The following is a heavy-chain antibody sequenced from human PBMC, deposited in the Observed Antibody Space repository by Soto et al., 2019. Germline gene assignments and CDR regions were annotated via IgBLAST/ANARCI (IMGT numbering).Heavy chain of an antibody. CDR1: GFTFSSYW. CDR3: AKDPSLGFDWLLKNYFDY. J-gene: IGHJ4*02. V-gene: IGHV3-74*01. CDR2: INSDGSST. D-gene: IGHD3-9*01. Sequence: GGSLRLSCAASGFTFSSYWMHWVRQAPGKGLVWVSRINSDGSSTSYADSVKGRFTISRDNAKNTLYLQMNSLRAEDTAVYYCAKDPSLGFDWLLKNYFDYWGQGTLVTVSS.